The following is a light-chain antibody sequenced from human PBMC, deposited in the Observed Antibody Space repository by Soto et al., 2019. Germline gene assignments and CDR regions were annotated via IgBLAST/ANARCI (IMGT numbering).Light chain of an antibody. Sequence: EIVLTQSPATLSLSPGERATLSCRASQSVSSYLAWYQQKPGQAPRLLIYDASHRATSIPARFSGSGSGTDFTHTISSLEPEDFAVYYCQQRSIWPPITFGQGTRLEIK. CDR3: QQRSIWPPIT. CDR1: QSVSSY. V-gene: IGKV3-11*01. CDR2: DAS. J-gene: IGKJ5*01.